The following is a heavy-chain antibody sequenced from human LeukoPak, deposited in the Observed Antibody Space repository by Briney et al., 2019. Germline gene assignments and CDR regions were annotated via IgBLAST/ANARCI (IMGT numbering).Heavy chain of an antibody. CDR2: SSGSSGST. CDR1: GFTFSTYG. Sequence: GGSLRLSCAASGFTFSTYGMTWVRQAPGKGLEWVSTSSGSSGSTYYADSVKGRFTISRDNAKNSLYLQMNSLRAEDTAVYYCARGSRFGVVERDAFDIWGQGTMVTVSS. CDR3: ARGSRFGVVERDAFDI. J-gene: IGHJ3*02. V-gene: IGHV3-21*01. D-gene: IGHD3-3*01.